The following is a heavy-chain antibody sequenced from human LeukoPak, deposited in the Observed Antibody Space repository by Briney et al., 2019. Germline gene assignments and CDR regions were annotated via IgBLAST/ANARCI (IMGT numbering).Heavy chain of an antibody. CDR3: ARLRITMVRGVISRESFDY. CDR1: GYTFTSYG. CDR2: ISAYNGNT. V-gene: IGHV1-18*01. Sequence: SVKVSCKASGYTFTSYGISWVRQAPGQALEWMGWISAYNGNTNYAQKLQGRVTMTTDTSTSTAYMELRSLRSDDTAVYYCARLRITMVRGVISRESFDYWGQGTLVTVSS. J-gene: IGHJ4*02. D-gene: IGHD3-10*01.